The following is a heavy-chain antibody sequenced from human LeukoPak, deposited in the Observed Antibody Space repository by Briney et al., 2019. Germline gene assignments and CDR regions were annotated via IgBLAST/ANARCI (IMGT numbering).Heavy chain of an antibody. CDR2: ISGSGGST. V-gene: IGHV3-23*01. CDR1: GFTFSSYV. J-gene: IGHJ4*02. Sequence: SGGSLRLSCAASGFTFSSYVMSWVRQAPGKGLEWVSAISGSGGSTDYADSLKGRFTISRDNSKNTLYLQMNSLRAEDTAIYYCAKGEWWHGGQMDYWGQGTLVTVSS. D-gene: IGHD2-8*01. CDR3: AKGEWWHGGQMDY.